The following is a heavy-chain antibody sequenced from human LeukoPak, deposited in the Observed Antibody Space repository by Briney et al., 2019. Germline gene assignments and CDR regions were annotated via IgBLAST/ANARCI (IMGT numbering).Heavy chain of an antibody. D-gene: IGHD3-10*01. Sequence: SVKVSCKASGGTFSSYAISWVRQAPGQGLEWMGRIIPILGIADYAQKFQGRVTITADKSTSTAYMELSSLRSEDTAVYYCARDSDYGSGTIWGQGTLVTVSS. J-gene: IGHJ4*02. CDR1: GGTFSSYA. CDR3: ARDSDYGSGTI. V-gene: IGHV1-69*04. CDR2: IIPILGIA.